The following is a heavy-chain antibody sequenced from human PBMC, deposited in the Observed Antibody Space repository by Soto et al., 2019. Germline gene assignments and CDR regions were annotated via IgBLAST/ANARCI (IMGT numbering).Heavy chain of an antibody. V-gene: IGHV4-59*01. Sequence: PSETLSLTCTVSGGSISSYYWSWIRQPPGKGLEWIGYIYYSGSTNYNPPLKSRVTISVDTSKNQFSLKLSSVTAADTAVYYCARVYCSGGSCFFDPWGQGTLVTVSS. CDR1: GGSISSYY. D-gene: IGHD2-15*01. J-gene: IGHJ5*02. CDR3: ARVYCSGGSCFFDP. CDR2: IYYSGST.